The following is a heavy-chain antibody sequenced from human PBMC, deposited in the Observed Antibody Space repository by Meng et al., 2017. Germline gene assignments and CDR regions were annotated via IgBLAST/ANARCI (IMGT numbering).Heavy chain of an antibody. CDR3: AKDHGLHSRSIAPNYFDY. CDR1: GYTFTSYD. CDR2: MNPNSGNT. D-gene: IGHD6-13*01. J-gene: IGHJ4*02. V-gene: IGHV1-8*01. Sequence: ASVKVSCKASGYTFTSYDINWVRQATGQGLEWMGWMNPNSGNTGYAQKFQGRVTMTRNTSISTDYMELSSLRTEDTAVYYCAKDHGLHSRSIAPNYFDYWGQGTLVTVSS.